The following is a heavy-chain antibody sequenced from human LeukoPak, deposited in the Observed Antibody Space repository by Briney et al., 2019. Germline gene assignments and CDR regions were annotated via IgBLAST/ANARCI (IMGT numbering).Heavy chain of an antibody. Sequence: GGSLRLSCAASGFTFSSYSMNWVRQAPGKGLEWVSSISSDSKYIFYADSLKGRFTISRDNAKNSLYLQMISLRVEDTAVYYCARVAFGLYVMDVWGQGTTVTVSS. V-gene: IGHV3-21*01. CDR3: ARVAFGLYVMDV. J-gene: IGHJ6*02. CDR2: ISSDSKYI. D-gene: IGHD3/OR15-3a*01. CDR1: GFTFSSYS.